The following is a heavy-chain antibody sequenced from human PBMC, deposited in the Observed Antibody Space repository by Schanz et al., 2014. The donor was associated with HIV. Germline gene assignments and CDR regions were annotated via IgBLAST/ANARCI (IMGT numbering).Heavy chain of an antibody. CDR1: GFPFSNFA. CDR2: ISTGGERT. J-gene: IGHJ5*02. V-gene: IGHV3-23*01. D-gene: IGHD5-18*01. Sequence: QVLESGGGLVQTGGSLRLSCAASGFPFSNFAMSWVRQDPGRGLEWVSAISTGGERTFYADSVKGRFTISRDNSKNTLYLHMNSLRADDTAIYYCVKAYSSGFSGAGSWGQGALVTVSS. CDR3: VKAYSSGFSGAGS.